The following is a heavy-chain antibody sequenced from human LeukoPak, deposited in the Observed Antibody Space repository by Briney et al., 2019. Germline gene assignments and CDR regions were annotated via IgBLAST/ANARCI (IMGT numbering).Heavy chain of an antibody. J-gene: IGHJ4*02. CDR2: IYSGGST. D-gene: IGHD3-3*01. V-gene: IGHV3-66*02. CDR1: GFTVSSNY. Sequence: GGSLRLSCAASGFTVSSNYMSWVRQAPGKGLEWVSVIYSGGSTYYAGSVKGRFTISRDNSKNTLYLQMNSLRAEDTAVYYCARDGGFDFWSGLSDYWGQGTLVTVSS. CDR3: ARDGGFDFWSGLSDY.